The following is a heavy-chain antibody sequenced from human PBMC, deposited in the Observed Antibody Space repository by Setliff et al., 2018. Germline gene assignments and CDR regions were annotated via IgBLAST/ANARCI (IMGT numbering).Heavy chain of an antibody. J-gene: IGHJ3*02. V-gene: IGHV1-24*01. CDR3: ARDWSNNYWAFDI. CDR1: GYTLTELS. Sequence: ASVKVSCKVSGYTLTELSMHWVRQAPGKGLEWMGGFDPEDGETIYAQKFQGRVTITRDTSANTAYMELSSLRAEDTAVYYCARDWSNNYWAFDIWGLGTVVTVSS. CDR2: FDPEDGET. D-gene: IGHD1-1*01.